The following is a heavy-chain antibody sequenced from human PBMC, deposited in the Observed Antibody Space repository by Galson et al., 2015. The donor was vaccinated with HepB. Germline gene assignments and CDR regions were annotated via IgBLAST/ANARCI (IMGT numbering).Heavy chain of an antibody. CDR2: ISYDGSNK. J-gene: IGHJ4*02. D-gene: IGHD3-22*01. V-gene: IGHV3-30*18. Sequence: SLRLSCAASGFTFSNYDMHWVRQAPGEGLEWVAVISYDGSNKYYVDSVKGRFTISRDNSKNTLYLQMNSLRAEDTAVYYCAKLAGGYLAFDYWGQGTLVTVSS. CDR3: AKLAGGYLAFDY. CDR1: GFTFSNYD.